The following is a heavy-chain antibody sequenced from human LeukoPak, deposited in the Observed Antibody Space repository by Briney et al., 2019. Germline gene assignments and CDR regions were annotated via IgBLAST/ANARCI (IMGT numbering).Heavy chain of an antibody. CDR3: ARRCAGGDCYGAFDY. Sequence: SQTLSLTCTVSDDSISSNDYYWGWIRQPPGKGLEWIGSISYSGSTYYKPSLKSRVTISVDTSKNQFSLKLSSVTAADTAVYYCARRCAGGDCYGAFDYWGQGTLATVSS. V-gene: IGHV4-39*01. CDR1: DDSISSNDYY. CDR2: ISYSGST. J-gene: IGHJ4*02. D-gene: IGHD2-21*01.